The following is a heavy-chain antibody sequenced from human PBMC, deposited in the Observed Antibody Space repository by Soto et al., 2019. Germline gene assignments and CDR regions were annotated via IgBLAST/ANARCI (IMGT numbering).Heavy chain of an antibody. CDR3: AREPSGGGGNWFDP. CDR1: GYTFTSYD. J-gene: IGHJ5*02. CDR2: MNPNSGNT. D-gene: IGHD3-10*01. Sequence: QVQLVQSGAEVKKPGASVKVSCKASGYTFTSYDINWVRQATGQGLEWMGWMNPNSGNTAYAQKFQGRVTMTRNTSTSPAHMELSSLRSADRALYFCAREPSGGGGNWFDPWGQGTLVTVSS. V-gene: IGHV1-8*01.